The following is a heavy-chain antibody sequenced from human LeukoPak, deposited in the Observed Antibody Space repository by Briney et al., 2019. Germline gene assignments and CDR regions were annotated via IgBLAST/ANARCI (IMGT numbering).Heavy chain of an antibody. CDR2: ISSSSSYI. Sequence: PGGSLRLSCAASGFTFSSYSMNWVRQAPGKGLEWVSSISSSSSYIYYADSVKGRFTISRDNAKNSLYLQMDRLRAEDTAVYYCARRITMVRGVDYWGQGTLVTVSS. J-gene: IGHJ4*02. D-gene: IGHD3-10*01. CDR3: ARRITMVRGVDY. CDR1: GFTFSSYS. V-gene: IGHV3-21*01.